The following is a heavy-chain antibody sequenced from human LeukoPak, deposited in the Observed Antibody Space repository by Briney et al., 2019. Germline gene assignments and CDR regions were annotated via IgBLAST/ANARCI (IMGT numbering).Heavy chain of an antibody. CDR3: AKHDFLTGHFDY. CDR1: GFTFSSWD. Sequence: PGGSLRLSCAASGFTFSSWDMHWVRHSTGKGLEWVSTITTTGDTYYPDSVKGRFTISRENAKNSLYLQMNSLRAGDTAVYYCAKHDFLTGHFDYWGQGTLVTVSS. J-gene: IGHJ4*02. V-gene: IGHV3-13*01. D-gene: IGHD3-9*01. CDR2: ITTTGDT.